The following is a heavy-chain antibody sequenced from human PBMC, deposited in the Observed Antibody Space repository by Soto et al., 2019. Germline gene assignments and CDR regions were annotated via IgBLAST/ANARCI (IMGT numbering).Heavy chain of an antibody. Sequence: PGGSLRLSCAASGFTFSSYSMNWVRQAPGKGLEWVSSISSSSYIYYADSVKGRFTISRDNAKNSLYLQMNSLRAEDTAVYYCALTYGDYISFDYWGQGTLVTVSS. J-gene: IGHJ4*02. V-gene: IGHV3-21*01. CDR1: GFTFSSYS. D-gene: IGHD4-17*01. CDR2: ISSSSYI. CDR3: ALTYGDYISFDY.